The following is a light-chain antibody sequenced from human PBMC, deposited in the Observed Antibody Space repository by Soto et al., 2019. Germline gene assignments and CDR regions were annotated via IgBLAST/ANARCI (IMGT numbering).Light chain of an antibody. CDR1: TGPVTTGHY. V-gene: IGLV7-46*01. CDR3: LLSYRGDYV. J-gene: IGLJ1*01. CDR2: DTA. Sequence: QAVVTQEPSLTVSPGGKVILTCGSTTGPVTTGHYPYWFQQKPGQAPRPLVYDTANIFSWTPVRFSGSLVGGKTALTLSGAQPEDEAEYYCLLSYRGDYVFGPGTKVPVL.